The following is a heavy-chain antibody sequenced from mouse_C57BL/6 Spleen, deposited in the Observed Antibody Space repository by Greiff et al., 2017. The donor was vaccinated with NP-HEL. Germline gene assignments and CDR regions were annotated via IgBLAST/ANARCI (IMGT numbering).Heavy chain of an antibody. CDR3: ARSYYGSSYRGYAMDY. V-gene: IGHV1-82*01. CDR1: GYAFSSSW. D-gene: IGHD1-1*01. CDR2: IYPGDGDT. J-gene: IGHJ4*01. Sequence: QVHVKQSGPELVKPGASVKISCKASGYAFSSSWMNWVKQRPGKGLEWIGRIYPGDGDTNYNGKFKGKATLTADKSSSTAYMQLSSLTSEDSAVYFCARSYYGSSYRGYAMDYWGQGTSVTVSS.